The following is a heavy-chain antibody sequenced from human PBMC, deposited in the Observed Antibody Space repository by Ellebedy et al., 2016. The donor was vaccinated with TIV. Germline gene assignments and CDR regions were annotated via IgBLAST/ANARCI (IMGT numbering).Heavy chain of an antibody. V-gene: IGHV3-23*01. D-gene: IGHD4-17*01. J-gene: IGHJ4*02. CDR3: AKDVSDYGDY. Sequence: GESLKISCAASGFTFSSYAMSWVRQAPGKGLEWVSVISGSGYNTYYADSVTGRFTISRDNSKNTLYLQMNSLTAEDTALYYCAKDVSDYGDYWGQGTLVTVSS. CDR2: ISGSGYNT. CDR1: GFTFSSYA.